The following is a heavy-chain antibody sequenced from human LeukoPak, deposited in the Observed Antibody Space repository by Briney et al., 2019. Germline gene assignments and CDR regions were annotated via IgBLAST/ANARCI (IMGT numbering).Heavy chain of an antibody. V-gene: IGHV3-66*01. CDR3: ARDRMGIAAAGSYAEFDY. CDR1: GFTVSSNY. CDR2: IYSGGST. D-gene: IGHD6-13*01. Sequence: GGSLRLSCAASGFTVSSNYMNWVRQAPGKGLEWVSVIYSGGSTYYADSVKGRFIISRDNSKNTLYLQMNSLRGEDTAVYYCARDRMGIAAAGSYAEFDYWGQGTLVTVPS. J-gene: IGHJ4*02.